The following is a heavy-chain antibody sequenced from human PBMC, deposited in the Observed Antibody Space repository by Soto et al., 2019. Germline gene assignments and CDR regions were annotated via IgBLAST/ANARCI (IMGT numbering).Heavy chain of an antibody. J-gene: IGHJ5*02. V-gene: IGHV2-5*02. CDR2: IYWDDDK. Sequence: QITLKESGPTLVKPTQTLTLTCTFSGFSLSTSGVGVGWIRQPPGQALEWLALIYWDDDKRYSPSLKSRLTITKDTSKNQVVLTMTNMYPVDTATYYCAHRAGEAARLNWFDPWGQGTLVTVSS. CDR3: AHRAGEAARLNWFDP. D-gene: IGHD6-6*01. CDR1: GFSLSTSGVG.